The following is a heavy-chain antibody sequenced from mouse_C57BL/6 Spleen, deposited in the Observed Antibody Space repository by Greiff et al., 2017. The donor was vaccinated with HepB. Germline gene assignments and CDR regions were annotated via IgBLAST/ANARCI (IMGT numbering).Heavy chain of an antibody. V-gene: IGHV1-82*01. CDR3: ALETYYSNYDAMDY. J-gene: IGHJ4*01. CDR1: GYAFSSSW. D-gene: IGHD2-5*01. CDR2: IYPGDGDT. Sequence: VQLQQSGPELVKPGASVKISCKASGYAFSSSWMNWVKQRPGKGLEWIGRIYPGDGDTNYNGKFKGKATLTADKSSSTAYMQLSSLTSEDSAVYFCALETYYSNYDAMDYWGQGTSVTVSS.